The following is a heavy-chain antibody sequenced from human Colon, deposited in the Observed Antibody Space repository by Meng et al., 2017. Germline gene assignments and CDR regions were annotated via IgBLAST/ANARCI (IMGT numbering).Heavy chain of an antibody. CDR3: ARHISILGQRGFDY. Sequence: GLLEAAVPALVKPSGTLSLTCAVSGGSNSSTWWSWVRQPPGKGLEWIGEFFHTGRTNYDPSLKSRVTISVDKSNNQFSLKLTSVTAADTAVYYCARHISILGQRGFDYWGQGTLVTVSS. CDR1: GGSNSSTW. CDR2: FFHTGRT. J-gene: IGHJ4*02. D-gene: IGHD3/OR15-3a*01. V-gene: IGHV4-4*02.